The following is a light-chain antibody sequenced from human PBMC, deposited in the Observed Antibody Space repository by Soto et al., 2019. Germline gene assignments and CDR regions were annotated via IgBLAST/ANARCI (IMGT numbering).Light chain of an antibody. CDR2: DVS. V-gene: IGLV2-11*01. CDR1: SSDVGTYDF. Sequence: QSALTQPRSVSGSPGQSVTISCTGTSSDVGTYDFVSWYQQHPGKAPRLMIFDVSERPSGVPDRFSGSKCGNTASLTISGLQAEDEADYYCCLYAVTFYVFGTGTKVTVL. J-gene: IGLJ1*01. CDR3: CLYAVTFYV.